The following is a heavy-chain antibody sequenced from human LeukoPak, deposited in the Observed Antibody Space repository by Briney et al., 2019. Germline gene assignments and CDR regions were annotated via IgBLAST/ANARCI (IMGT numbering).Heavy chain of an antibody. D-gene: IGHD6-19*01. CDR2: IIPIFGTA. J-gene: IGHJ3*02. Sequence: SVKVSCKASGGTFSSYATSWVRQAPGQGLEWMGGIIPIFGTANYAQKFQGRVTITADESTSTAYMELSSLRSEDTAVYYCARVPMEQWLVLEAFDIWGQGTMVTVSS. V-gene: IGHV1-69*13. CDR1: GGTFSSYA. CDR3: ARVPMEQWLVLEAFDI.